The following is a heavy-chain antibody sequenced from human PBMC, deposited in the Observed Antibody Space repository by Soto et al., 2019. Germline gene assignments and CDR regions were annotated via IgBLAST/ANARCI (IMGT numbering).Heavy chain of an antibody. CDR1: GFTFSNAW. D-gene: IGHD4-17*01. V-gene: IGHV3-15*01. CDR2: IKSKTDGGTT. Sequence: GGSLRLSCAASGFTFSNAWMSWVRQAPGKGLEWVGRIKSKTDGGTTDYAAPVKGRCTISRDDSKNTLYLQMNSLKTEDTTVYYCTTDSPHPYGDDDFDIWGQGTLVTVSS. CDR3: TTDSPHPYGDDDFDI. J-gene: IGHJ4*02.